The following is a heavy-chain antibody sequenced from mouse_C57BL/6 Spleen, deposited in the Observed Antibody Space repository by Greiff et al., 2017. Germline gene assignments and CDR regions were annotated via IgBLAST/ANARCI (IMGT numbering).Heavy chain of an antibody. CDR3: ARDPYYGSSPYAMDY. CDR2: IYPRSGNT. Sequence: VKLQQSGAELARPGASVKLSCKASGYTFTSYGISWVKQRTGQGLEWIGEIYPRSGNTYYNEKFKGKATLTADKSSSTAYMELRSLTSEDSAVYFCARDPYYGSSPYAMDYWGQGTSVTVSS. V-gene: IGHV1-81*01. D-gene: IGHD1-1*01. CDR1: GYTFTSYG. J-gene: IGHJ4*01.